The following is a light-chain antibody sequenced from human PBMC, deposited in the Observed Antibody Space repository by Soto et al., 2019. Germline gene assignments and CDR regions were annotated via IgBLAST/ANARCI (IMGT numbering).Light chain of an antibody. CDR2: GAS. CDR3: QQYHDWPLT. Sequence: EIVLTQSPGTLSLSPGERVTLSCRASQSVSSHLAWYQQNPGQAPRLLIYGASTRATGIPARFSGSGSSTEFTLTISSLQSEDFAVYYCQQYHDWPLTFGGGTKVDIK. V-gene: IGKV3-15*01. CDR1: QSVSSH. J-gene: IGKJ4*01.